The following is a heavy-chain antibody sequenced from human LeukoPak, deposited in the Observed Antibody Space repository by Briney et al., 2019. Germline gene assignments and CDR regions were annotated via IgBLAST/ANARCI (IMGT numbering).Heavy chain of an antibody. V-gene: IGHV3-23*01. CDR2: IGGSGDMT. CDR3: AKGSAVTSFEGRH. J-gene: IGHJ4*02. D-gene: IGHD4-17*01. Sequence: GGSLRLSCAVSGFTFSSYAMTWVRQAPGKGLEWVSGIGGSGDMTNYADSVKGRFTISRDNSKNTLHLQMNSLRAEDTALCYCAKGSAVTSFEGRHWGQGTLVTVSS. CDR1: GFTFSSYA.